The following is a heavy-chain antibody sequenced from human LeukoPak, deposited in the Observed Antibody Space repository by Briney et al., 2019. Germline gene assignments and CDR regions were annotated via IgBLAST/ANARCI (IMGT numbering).Heavy chain of an antibody. D-gene: IGHD6-19*01. J-gene: IGHJ3*02. V-gene: IGHV3-30*02. Sequence: GGSLRLSCAASEFTFSNYGMHWVRQAPGKGLEWVAFIRYDGSNKYYADSVKGRFTISRDNSKNTVYLQMNSLRAEDAAVYYCARANYGSGWYGAFDIWGQGTMVTVSS. CDR3: ARANYGSGWYGAFDI. CDR1: EFTFSNYG. CDR2: IRYDGSNK.